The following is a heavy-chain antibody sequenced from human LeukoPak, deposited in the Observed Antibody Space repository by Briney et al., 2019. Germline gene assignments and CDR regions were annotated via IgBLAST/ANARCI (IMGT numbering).Heavy chain of an antibody. D-gene: IGHD1-7*01. V-gene: IGHV3-48*04. CDR2: ISGSGSTI. J-gene: IGHJ3*02. CDR1: GFPFSSYA. Sequence: GGSLRLSCAASGFPFSSYAMTWVRQAPGKGLEWVSYISGSGSTIFYADSVKGRFTISRDNAKNSMHLQMNSLRAEDTAVYYCGRDFGLSGTKRSFDIWGQGTMVTVSS. CDR3: GRDFGLSGTKRSFDI.